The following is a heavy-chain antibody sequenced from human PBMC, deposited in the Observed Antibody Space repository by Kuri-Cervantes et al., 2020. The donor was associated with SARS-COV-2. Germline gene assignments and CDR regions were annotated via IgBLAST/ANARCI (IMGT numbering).Heavy chain of an antibody. V-gene: IGHV3-23*01. J-gene: IGHJ4*02. CDR1: GFTFSSYA. CDR2: ISGSGGST. CDR3: AKLFGVVVAGTLDY. D-gene: IGHD2-15*01. Sequence: LSLTCAASGFTFSSYAMSWVRQAPGKGLEWVSAISGSGGSTYYADSVKGRFTISRDNSNNTLYLQMNSLRGEDTAVYYCAKLFGVVVAGTLDYWGQGTLVTVSS.